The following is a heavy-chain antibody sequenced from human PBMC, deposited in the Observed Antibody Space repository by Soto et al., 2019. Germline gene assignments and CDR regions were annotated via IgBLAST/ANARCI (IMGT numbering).Heavy chain of an antibody. V-gene: IGHV1-69*13. J-gene: IGHJ6*02. D-gene: IGHD1-26*01. CDR2: IIPIFGTA. CDR1: GGTFSSYA. CDR3: AIRGFLEGGTPAYYYGMDV. Sequence: SVKVSCKASGGTFSSYAISWVRQAPGQGLEWMGGIIPIFGTANYAQKFQGRVTITADESTSTAYMELSSLRSEDTAVYYCAIRGFLEGGTPAYYYGMDVLGQGTTFTVSS.